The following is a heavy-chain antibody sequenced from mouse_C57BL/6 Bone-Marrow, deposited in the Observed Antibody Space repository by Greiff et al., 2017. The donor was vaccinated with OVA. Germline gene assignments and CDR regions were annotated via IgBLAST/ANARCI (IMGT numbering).Heavy chain of an antibody. Sequence: VQLQQPGAELVKPGASVKMSCKASGYTFTSYWITWVKQRPGQGLEWIGDIYPGSGRTNYNEKFKSKATLTVATSSSTAYMQRRSLTSEDSAVYYCARAGITAVEGDFAMDYWGQGTSVTVSS. CDR3: ARAGITAVEGDFAMDY. D-gene: IGHD1-1*01. J-gene: IGHJ4*01. CDR1: GYTFTSYW. CDR2: IYPGSGRT. V-gene: IGHV1-55*01.